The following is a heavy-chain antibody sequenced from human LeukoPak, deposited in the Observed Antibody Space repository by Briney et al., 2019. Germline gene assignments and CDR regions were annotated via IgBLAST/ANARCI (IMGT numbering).Heavy chain of an antibody. D-gene: IGHD3-10*01. Sequence: ASVKVSCKASGYXFINYYVHWVRQVPGQGPEWMGWINPKNGGTTYAQKFQGRVTMTTDTSISTAYMGLSRLRTDDTAVYYCAPSGSHSGSPFYFDYWGQGTLVTVSS. CDR2: INPKNGGT. CDR1: GYXFINYY. J-gene: IGHJ4*02. V-gene: IGHV1-2*02. CDR3: APSGSHSGSPFYFDY.